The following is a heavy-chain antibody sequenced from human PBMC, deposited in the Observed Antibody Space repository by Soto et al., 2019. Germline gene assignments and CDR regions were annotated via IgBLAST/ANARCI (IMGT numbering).Heavy chain of an antibody. CDR2: IIPIFGTA. J-gene: IGHJ4*02. V-gene: IGHV1-69*13. CDR3: ARVRGSYDYVWGSYHY. D-gene: IGHD3-16*01. Sequence: GASVKVSCKAPGGTFSSYAISWVRQAPGQGLEWMGGIIPIFGTANYAQKFQGRVTITADESTSTAYMELSSLRSEDTAVYYCARVRGSYDYVWGSYHYWGQGTLVTVSS. CDR1: GGTFSSYA.